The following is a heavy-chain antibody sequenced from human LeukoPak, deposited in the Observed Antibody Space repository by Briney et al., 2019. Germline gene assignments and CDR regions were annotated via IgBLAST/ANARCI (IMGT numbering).Heavy chain of an antibody. Sequence: ASVKVSCKASGGTFSSYAISWVRQAPGQGLEWMGGIIPIFGTANYAQKLQGRVTMTTDTSTSTAYMELRSLRSDDTAVYYCARDEGRIYYDSRTDAFDIWGQGTMVTVSS. V-gene: IGHV1-69*05. CDR2: IIPIFGTA. CDR1: GGTFSSYA. D-gene: IGHD3-22*01. J-gene: IGHJ3*02. CDR3: ARDEGRIYYDSRTDAFDI.